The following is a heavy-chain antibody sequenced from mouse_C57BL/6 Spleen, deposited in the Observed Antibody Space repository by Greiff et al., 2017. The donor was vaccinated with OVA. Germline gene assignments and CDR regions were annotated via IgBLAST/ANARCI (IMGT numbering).Heavy chain of an antibody. V-gene: IGHV1-69*01. CDR2: IDPSDSYT. CDR1: GYTFTSYW. J-gene: IGHJ3*01. CDR3: ARWELGSFAY. D-gene: IGHD4-1*01. Sequence: QVQLQQPGAELVMPGASVKLSCKASGYTFTSYWMHWVKQRPGQGLEWIGEIDPSDSYTNYNRKFKGKSTLTVDKSSSTAYMQLSSLTSEDSAVYYCARWELGSFAYWGQGTLVTVSA.